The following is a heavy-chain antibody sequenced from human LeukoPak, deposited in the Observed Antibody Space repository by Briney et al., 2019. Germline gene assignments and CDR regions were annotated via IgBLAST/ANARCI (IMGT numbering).Heavy chain of an antibody. V-gene: IGHV4-34*01. D-gene: IGHD3-3*01. J-gene: IGHJ5*02. CDR1: GGSFSGYY. CDR2: INHSGST. Sequence: SETLSLTCAVYGGSFSGYYWSWIRQPPGKGLEWIGEINHSGSTNYNPSLKSRVTISVDTSKNQFSLKLSSVTAADTAVYYCASGRFLEWLLRFDPWGQGTLVTVSS. CDR3: ASGRFLEWLLRFDP.